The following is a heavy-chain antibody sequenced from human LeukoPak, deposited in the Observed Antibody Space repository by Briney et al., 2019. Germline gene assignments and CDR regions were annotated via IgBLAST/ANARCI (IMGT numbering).Heavy chain of an antibody. J-gene: IGHJ5*02. CDR3: AGRLTQYDCFDP. D-gene: IGHD2-2*01. CDR2: TYYRSTWYN. CDR1: GDSVSSNSVN. V-gene: IGHV6-1*01. Sequence: SQTLSLTCAISGDSVSSNSVNWNWIRQSPSRGLEWLGRTYYRSTWYNDYAVSVRGRITVNPDTSKNQFSLHLNSVTPEDTAVYYCAGRLTQYDCFDPWGQGILVTVSS.